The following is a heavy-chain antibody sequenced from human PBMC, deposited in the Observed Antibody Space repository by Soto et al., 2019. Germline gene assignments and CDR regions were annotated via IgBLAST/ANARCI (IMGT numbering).Heavy chain of an antibody. Sequence: GGSLRLSCAASGFAFSPYGMSWVRQAPGKGLEWVSSISSGGDYIFYADSVKGRFTISRDNAKNSLYLQMNSLRAEDAAVYYCARVGGSCSTASCFAYFDSWGQGT. D-gene: IGHD2-2*01. CDR3: ARVGGSCSTASCFAYFDS. J-gene: IGHJ4*02. V-gene: IGHV3-21*06. CDR2: ISSGGDYI. CDR1: GFAFSPYG.